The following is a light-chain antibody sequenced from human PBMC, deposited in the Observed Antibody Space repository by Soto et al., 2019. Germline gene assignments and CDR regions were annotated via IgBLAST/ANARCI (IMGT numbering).Light chain of an antibody. V-gene: IGKV3-20*01. CDR3: QQYGSSPLT. Sequence: ENVLTQSPDTLSLSPGEIATLSCRASQSVSSDLAWYHQKPGPAPRLLIYGASTRATGIPARFSGSGSGTDFTLTISRLEPEDFVVYFCQQYGSSPLTFGGGTKVDIK. CDR2: GAS. CDR1: QSVSSD. J-gene: IGKJ4*01.